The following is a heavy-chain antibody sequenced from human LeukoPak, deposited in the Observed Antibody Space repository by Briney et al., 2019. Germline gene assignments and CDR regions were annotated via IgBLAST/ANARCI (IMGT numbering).Heavy chain of an antibody. J-gene: IGHJ4*02. CDR2: IYYSGGT. D-gene: IGHD3-16*02. Sequence: PSQTLSLTCTVSGGSISSGDYYWSWIRQPPGKGLEGIGYIYYSGGTYYNPSLKSRVTISVDTSKNQFSLKLSSVTAADTAVYYCARAVVWGSYRPLDYWGQGTLVTVSS. CDR3: ARAVVWGSYRPLDY. V-gene: IGHV4-30-4*01. CDR1: GGSISSGDYY.